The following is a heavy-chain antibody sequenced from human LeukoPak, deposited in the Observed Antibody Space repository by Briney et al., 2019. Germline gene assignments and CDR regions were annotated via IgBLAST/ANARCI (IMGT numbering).Heavy chain of an antibody. D-gene: IGHD2-8*01. CDR2: ISSSSSTI. V-gene: IGHV3-48*01. Sequence: GGSLRLSCADSGFTFSSYSMNWVRQAPGKGLEWVSYISSSSSTIYYADSVKGRFTISRDIAKNSLYLQMNSLRAEDTAVYYCARALTSGLDYWGQGTLVTVSS. CDR1: GFTFSSYS. CDR3: ARALTSGLDY. J-gene: IGHJ4*02.